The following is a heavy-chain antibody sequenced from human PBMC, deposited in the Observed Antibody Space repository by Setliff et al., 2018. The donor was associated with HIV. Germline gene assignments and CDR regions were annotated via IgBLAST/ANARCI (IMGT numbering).Heavy chain of an antibody. CDR3: ARSGWPYYYYYYAMDV. D-gene: IGHD6-19*01. J-gene: IGHJ6*02. CDR1: GYTFTAYV. Sequence: ASVKVSCKASGYTFTAYVMHWVRQAPGQRLEWMGWMNPDSGSTGYAQKFQGRVTLTRNTSLTTAYMELSSLRSDDTAVYYCARSGWPYYYYYYAMDVWGQGTTVTVSS. CDR2: MNPDSGST. V-gene: IGHV1-8*02.